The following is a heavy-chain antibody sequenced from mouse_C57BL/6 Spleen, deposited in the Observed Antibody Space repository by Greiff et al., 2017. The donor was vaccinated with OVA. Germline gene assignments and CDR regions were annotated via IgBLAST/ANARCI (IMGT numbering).Heavy chain of an antibody. CDR1: GFTFSSYG. Sequence: EVKLVESGGDLVKPGGSLKLSCAASGFTFSSYGMPWVRQTPDKRLEWVANISSGGSYTYYPDSVKGRFTISRDNAKNTLYLQMSSLKSEDTAMYYGARHGDCDVSWYCDVWGTGTTVTVSS. CDR2: ISSGGSYT. J-gene: IGHJ1*03. CDR3: ARHGDCDVSWYCDV. V-gene: IGHV5-6*01.